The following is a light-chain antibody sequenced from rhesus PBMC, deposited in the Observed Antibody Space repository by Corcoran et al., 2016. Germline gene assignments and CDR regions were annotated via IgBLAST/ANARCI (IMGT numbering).Light chain of an antibody. CDR3: LLYYGGGQVV. Sequence: QAVVTQEPSLTVSPGGTVTLTWGSSTGAVTSGNYPHWFQQTPGQAPRGLIYNTDIKHSWTPARFSGSLVRDRAALTLSGAQPEDESEYYCLLYYGGGQVVFGSGTKLTVL. CDR2: NTD. CDR1: TGAVTSGNY. V-gene: IGLV7-71*01. J-gene: IGLJ6*01.